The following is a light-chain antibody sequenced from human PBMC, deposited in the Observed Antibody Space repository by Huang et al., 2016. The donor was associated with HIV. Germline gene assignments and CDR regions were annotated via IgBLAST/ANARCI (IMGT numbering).Light chain of an antibody. Sequence: DIQMTQSPSSRSASVGDRVTITCQASQDINNYLNWYQQRPGRAPKLLIYADSILDTGVPSRFSGSGSGTDFTFTISSLQPEDVATYYCQHYNGYPLTFGQGTR. CDR1: QDINNY. CDR2: ADS. V-gene: IGKV1-33*01. CDR3: QHYNGYPLT. J-gene: IGKJ5*01.